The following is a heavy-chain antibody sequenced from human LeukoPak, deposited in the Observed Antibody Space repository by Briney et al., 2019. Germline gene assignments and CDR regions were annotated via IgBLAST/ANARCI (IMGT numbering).Heavy chain of an antibody. CDR3: ASELVGATYNWFDP. J-gene: IGHJ5*02. V-gene: IGHV1-2*02. CDR2: INPNSGGT. D-gene: IGHD1-26*01. CDR1: GYTFTGYY. Sequence: ASVKVSCKASGYTFTGYYMHWVRQAPGQGLEWMGWINPNSGGTNYAQKFQGRVTMTRDTSISTACMELSRLRSDDTAVYYCASELVGATYNWFDPWGQRTLATVSS.